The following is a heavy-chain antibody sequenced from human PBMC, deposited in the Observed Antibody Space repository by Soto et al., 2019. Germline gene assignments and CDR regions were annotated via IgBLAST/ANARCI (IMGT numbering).Heavy chain of an antibody. CDR3: ARDGHGMDV. J-gene: IGHJ6*02. Sequence: PSETVSLTXTVSGGSVSTGSYDWSWIRQPPGKGLEWIGKIFFTGSAHYNPSLRNRVTMSVDTSKDQFSLTLTSVTAVDTAVYYCARDGHGMDVWGQGTTVTVSS. V-gene: IGHV4-61*01. CDR1: GGSVSTGSYD. CDR2: IFFTGSA.